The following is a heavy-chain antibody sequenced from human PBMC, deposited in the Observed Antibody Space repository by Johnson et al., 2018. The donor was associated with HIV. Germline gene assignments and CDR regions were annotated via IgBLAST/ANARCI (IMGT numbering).Heavy chain of an antibody. V-gene: IGHV3-20*04. CDR2: INWNGGST. CDR3: ARQHCFDSSGQGGGLDI. Sequence: VQLVESGGGVVRPGGSLRLSCAVSGFTFDEYGMNWVRQPPGKGLEWVSGINWNGGSTGYADSVKGRFTISRDHAKNSLYLQMNSLRAEDTALYYCARQHCFDSSGQGGGLDIWGQGTMVTVSS. D-gene: IGHD3-22*01. J-gene: IGHJ3*02. CDR1: GFTFDEYG.